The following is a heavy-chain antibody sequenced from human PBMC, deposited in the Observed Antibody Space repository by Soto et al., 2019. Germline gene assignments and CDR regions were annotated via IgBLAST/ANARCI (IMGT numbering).Heavy chain of an antibody. CDR3: AREGGFYDSSGSGVYHYYGVDV. CDR2: VDSSGST. D-gene: IGHD3-22*01. V-gene: IGHV4-4*07. Sequence: QVRLQVSGPRLVKPSETLSLTCTVFGGYISKYYWSWIRQPAGKGLEWIGRVDSSGSTHYDPSLRSRVTVSVDTSKDQFSLRVTSVTAADTAVYYCAREGGFYDSSGSGVYHYYGVDVWGQGTTVTVSS. CDR1: GGYISKYY. J-gene: IGHJ6*02.